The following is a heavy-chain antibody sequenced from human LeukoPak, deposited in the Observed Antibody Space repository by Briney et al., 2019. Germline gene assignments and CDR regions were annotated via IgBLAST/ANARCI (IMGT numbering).Heavy chain of an antibody. Sequence: QTGGSLRLSCAASGFTFSSYWMSWVRQAPGKGLEWVANIKQDGSEKYYVDSVKGRFTISRDNAKNSLYLQMNSLRAEDTAVFYCARGKYNSGSWDAFDIWGQGTMVTVSS. V-gene: IGHV3-7*01. D-gene: IGHD6-19*01. CDR1: GFTFSSYW. J-gene: IGHJ3*02. CDR3: ARGKYNSGSWDAFDI. CDR2: IKQDGSEK.